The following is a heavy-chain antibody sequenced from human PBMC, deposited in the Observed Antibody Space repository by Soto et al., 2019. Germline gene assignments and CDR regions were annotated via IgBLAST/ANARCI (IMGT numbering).Heavy chain of an antibody. CDR2: INHSGST. Sequence: QVQLQQWGAGLLKPSETLSLTCAVYGGSFSGYYWSWIRQPPGKGLEWIGEINHSGSTNYNPSLKRRVTISVDTSKNQFSLKLSSVTAADTAVYYCARGVGGNYDYIWGSYRGGMYYFDYWGQGTLVTVSS. V-gene: IGHV4-34*01. D-gene: IGHD3-16*02. CDR1: GGSFSGYY. CDR3: ARGVGGNYDYIWGSYRGGMYYFDY. J-gene: IGHJ4*02.